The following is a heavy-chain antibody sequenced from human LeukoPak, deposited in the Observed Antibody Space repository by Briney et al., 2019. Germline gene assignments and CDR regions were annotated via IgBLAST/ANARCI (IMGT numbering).Heavy chain of an antibody. CDR3: ARGVEPLAANTLAY. Sequence: PGGSLRLSCAASGFTVIINDMTWVRQAPGKGLEWVPVLYSDGNTKYADSVQGRFTISRDNSKNTLYLEMNSLRPDDTAVYYCARGVEPLAANTLAYWGQGTLVTVSS. CDR1: GFTVIIND. CDR2: LYSDGNT. D-gene: IGHD1-14*01. V-gene: IGHV3-53*01. J-gene: IGHJ4*02.